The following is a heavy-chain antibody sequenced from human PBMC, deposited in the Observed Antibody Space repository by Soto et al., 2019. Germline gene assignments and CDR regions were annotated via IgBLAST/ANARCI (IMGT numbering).Heavy chain of an antibody. CDR2: IKQDGSEK. J-gene: IGHJ6*02. Sequence: GGSLRLSCAASGFTFSSYWMSWVRQAPGKGLEWVANIKQDGSEKYYVDSVKGRFTISRDNAKNSLYLQMNSLRAEDTAVYYCARAHTAMVTRYYYYYGMDVWGQGTTVTVSS. D-gene: IGHD5-18*01. CDR1: GFTFSSYW. CDR3: ARAHTAMVTRYYYYYGMDV. V-gene: IGHV3-7*03.